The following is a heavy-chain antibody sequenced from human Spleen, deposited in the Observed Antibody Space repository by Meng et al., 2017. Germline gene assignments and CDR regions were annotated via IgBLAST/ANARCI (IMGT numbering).Heavy chain of an antibody. J-gene: IGHJ3*02. Sequence: GGSLRLSCAASGFTFSAYAMTWVRQVPGKGPEWVSVIRGSGIHRSDESTYYAESVKGRFTISRDNSKNTLYLQMHSLRVEDTAIYYCANIPLWFTNDAFDIWGQGTMVTVSS. V-gene: IGHV3-23*01. CDR2: IRGSGIHRSDEST. CDR1: GFTFSAYA. D-gene: IGHD3-10*01. CDR3: ANIPLWFTNDAFDI.